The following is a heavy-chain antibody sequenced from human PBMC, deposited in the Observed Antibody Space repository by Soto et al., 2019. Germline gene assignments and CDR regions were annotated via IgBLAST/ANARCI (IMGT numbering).Heavy chain of an antibody. D-gene: IGHD3-3*01. CDR3: ARSQERITIFGVVPGGHYYYYGMDV. J-gene: IGHJ6*02. Sequence: SVRVSCKASGVTFSSYAISWVRQAPGQGLEWMGGIIPIFGTANYAQKFQGRVTITADEATSTAYMELSSLRSEDTAVYYCARSQERITIFGVVPGGHYYYYGMDVWGQGTTVTVSS. CDR1: GVTFSSYA. CDR2: IIPIFGTA. V-gene: IGHV1-69*13.